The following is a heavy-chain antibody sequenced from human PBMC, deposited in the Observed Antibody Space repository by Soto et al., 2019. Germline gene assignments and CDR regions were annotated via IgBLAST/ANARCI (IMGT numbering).Heavy chain of an antibody. CDR2: SSASGVST. J-gene: IGHJ6*03. Sequence: GGSLRLSCAASGFPFSNYAMTWVRPAPGKGLEWVSGSSASGVSTYYAVSVKGRFTISRDNSKSTLYLHMNSLRAEDTAIYYCAKQTFSNPYYYMDVWGKGTTVTVSS. V-gene: IGHV3-23*01. CDR3: AKQTFSNPYYYMDV. CDR1: GFPFSNYA. D-gene: IGHD4-4*01.